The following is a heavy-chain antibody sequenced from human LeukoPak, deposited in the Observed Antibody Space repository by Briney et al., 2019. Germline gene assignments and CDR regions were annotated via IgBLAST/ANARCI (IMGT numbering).Heavy chain of an antibody. J-gene: IGHJ6*02. V-gene: IGHV3-64*01. Sequence: GGSLRLSCAASGFTFSYYAMHWVRQAPGKGLEYVSAINNNGDSTYYANSVKGRFTISRDNSKNTLYLQMGSLRAEDTAVYYCASVADYLGYCTRTTCSYGMDVWGQGTTVTVSS. CDR1: GFTFSYYA. CDR2: INNNGDST. CDR3: ASVADYLGYCTRTTCSYGMDV. D-gene: IGHD2-2*01.